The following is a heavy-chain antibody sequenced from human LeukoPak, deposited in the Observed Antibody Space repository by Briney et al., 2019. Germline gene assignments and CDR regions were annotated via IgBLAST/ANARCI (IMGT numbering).Heavy chain of an antibody. V-gene: IGHV3-30*18. CDR1: GFTFSSYG. CDR2: ISYDGSNK. Sequence: GGSLRLSCAASGFTFSSYGMHWVRQAPGKGLEWVAVISYDGSNKYYADSVKGRFTISRDNSKNTLYLRMNSLRAEDTAVYYCAKTSTVTTVYYYYMDVWGKGTTVTVSS. D-gene: IGHD4-17*01. J-gene: IGHJ6*03. CDR3: AKTSTVTTVYYYYMDV.